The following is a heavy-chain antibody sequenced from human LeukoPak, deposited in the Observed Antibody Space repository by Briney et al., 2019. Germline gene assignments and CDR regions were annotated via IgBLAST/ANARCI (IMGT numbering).Heavy chain of an antibody. CDR1: GFTFSSYA. J-gene: IGHJ4*02. Sequence: GGALRLSCAAPGFTFSSYAMHWGRPAPGKGVEWGAVISYDGSNKYYADSVKGRFTISRDDSKNTLYLQMNSLRAEDTAVYYYARAAAYEQWLVFDYWGQGTLVTVSS. CDR3: ARAAAYEQWLVFDY. V-gene: IGHV3-30*04. CDR2: ISYDGSNK. D-gene: IGHD6-19*01.